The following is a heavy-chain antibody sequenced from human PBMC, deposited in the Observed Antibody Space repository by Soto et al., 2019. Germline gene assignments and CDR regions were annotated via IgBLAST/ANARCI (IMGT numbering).Heavy chain of an antibody. D-gene: IGHD3-22*01. CDR1: GGTFSSYA. CDR2: IIPIFGTA. V-gene: IGHV1-69*01. J-gene: IGHJ4*02. CDR3: AREGASGSHIGY. Sequence: QVQLVQSGAEVKKPGSSVKVSCKASGGTFSSYAISWVRQAPGQGLEWMGGIIPIFGTANYAQKFQGRVTITADESTSTAYLELSSMRSEDTAVYYCAREGASGSHIGYWGQGTLVTVSS.